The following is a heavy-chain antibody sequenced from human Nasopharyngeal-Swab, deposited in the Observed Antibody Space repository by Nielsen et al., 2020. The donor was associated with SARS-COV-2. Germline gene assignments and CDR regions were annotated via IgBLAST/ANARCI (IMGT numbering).Heavy chain of an antibody. J-gene: IGHJ6*02. D-gene: IGHD5-12*01. CDR3: AKDRDSGDDSDDYYHYYGMDV. Sequence: GESLKISCAASGFTFSSYSMNWVRQAPGKGLEWVSYIHSSGQTIYYADSVKGRFTISRDNAKNSVYLQMNSLRAEDTAIYYCAKDRDSGDDSDDYYHYYGMDVWGQGTTVTVSS. V-gene: IGHV3-48*04. CDR2: IHSSGQTI. CDR1: GFTFSSYS.